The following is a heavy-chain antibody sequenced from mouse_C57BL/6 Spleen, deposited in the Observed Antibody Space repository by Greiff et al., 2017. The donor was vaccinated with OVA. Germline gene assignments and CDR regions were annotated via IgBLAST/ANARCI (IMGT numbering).Heavy chain of an antibody. CDR3: ARTRDDYDDVDD. J-gene: IGHJ2*01. CDR2: IDPSDSYT. CDR1: GYTFTSYW. Sequence: QVQLQQSGAELVKPGASVKLSCKASGYTFTSYWMQWVKQRPGQGLEWIGEIDPSDSYTNYNQKFKGKATLTVDTSSSTAYMQLSSLTSEESADYYRARTRDDYDDVDDWGQGTTVTVSA. D-gene: IGHD2-4*01. V-gene: IGHV1-50*01.